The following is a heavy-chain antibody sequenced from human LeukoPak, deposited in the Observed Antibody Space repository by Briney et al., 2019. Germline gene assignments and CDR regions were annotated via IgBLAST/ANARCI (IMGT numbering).Heavy chain of an antibody. J-gene: IGHJ4*02. CDR1: GGSIDSGGSS. V-gene: IGHV4-30-2*01. D-gene: IGHD4-23*01. CDR3: ARDDYGGQRSIDY. CDR2: IYHSGSA. Sequence: PSQTLSLTCAVSGGSIDSGGSSWSWIRQPPGKGLEWIGYIYHSGSAYYAPSLKSRVTMSVDTSKNQFSLKLSSVTAADTAVYYCARDDYGGQRSIDYWGQGTLVTVSS.